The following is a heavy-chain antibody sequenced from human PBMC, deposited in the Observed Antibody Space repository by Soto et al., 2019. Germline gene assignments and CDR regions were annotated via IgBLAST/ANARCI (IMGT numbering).Heavy chain of an antibody. D-gene: IGHD2-15*01. CDR1: GGSISSGGYS. CDR3: ARRTDCSGGSCYEWGFDP. CDR2: IYHSGST. J-gene: IGHJ5*02. Sequence: SETLSLTCAVSGGSISSGGYSWSWIRQPPGKGLEWIGYIYHSGSTYYNPSLKSRVTISVDRSKNQFSLKLSSVTAADTAVYYCARRTDCSGGSCYEWGFDPWGQGTLVTVSS. V-gene: IGHV4-30-2*01.